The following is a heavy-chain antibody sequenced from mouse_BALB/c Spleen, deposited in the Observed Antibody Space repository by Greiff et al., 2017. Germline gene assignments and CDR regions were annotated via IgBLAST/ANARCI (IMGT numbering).Heavy chain of an antibody. V-gene: IGHV5-4*02. CDR3: ARDPGLAY. CDR1: GFTFSDYY. CDR2: ISDGGSYT. Sequence: EVQGVESGGGLVKPGGSLKLSCAASGFTFSDYYMYWVRQTPEKRLEWVATISDGGSYTYYPDSVKGRFTISRDNTKNNLYLQMSSLKSEDTAMYYCARDPGLAYWGQGTLVTVSA. J-gene: IGHJ3*01.